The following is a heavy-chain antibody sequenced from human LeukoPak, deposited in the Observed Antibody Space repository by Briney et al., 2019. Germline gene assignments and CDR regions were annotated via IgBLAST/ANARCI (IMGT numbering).Heavy chain of an antibody. CDR3: ARDVVAAAGTWDY. J-gene: IGHJ4*02. CDR1: GDSISSFY. CDR2: IYSSGST. V-gene: IGHV4-4*07. D-gene: IGHD6-13*01. Sequence: SETLSLTCTVSGDSISSFYWSWIRQPAGKGLEWIGRIYSSGSTNYNPSLESRVTMSVDTSKNQLSPELSSVTAADTAVYYCARDVVAAAGTWDYWGQGTLVTVSS.